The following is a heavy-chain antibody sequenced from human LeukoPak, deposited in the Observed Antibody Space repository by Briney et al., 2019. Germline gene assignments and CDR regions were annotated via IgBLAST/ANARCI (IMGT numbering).Heavy chain of an antibody. CDR3: ARADSGGDSSGYKWFDP. V-gene: IGHV1-46*01. J-gene: IGHJ5*02. Sequence: ASVKVSCKASGSTFTRYYIHWVRQAPGQGLDWMGMINPSSGSTRFAQMFQDRVTMTRDTSTSTVYMELSSLRSEDTAVYYCARADSGGDSSGYKWFDPWGQGTLVTVSS. D-gene: IGHD3-22*01. CDR1: GSTFTRYY. CDR2: INPSSGST.